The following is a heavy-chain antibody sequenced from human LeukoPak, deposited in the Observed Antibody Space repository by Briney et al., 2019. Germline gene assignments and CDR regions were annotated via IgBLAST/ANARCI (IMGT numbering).Heavy chain of an antibody. J-gene: IGHJ6*04. V-gene: IGHV4-59*01. CDR2: IYYSGST. CDR1: GFTFDDYG. CDR3: ARGASLNV. Sequence: GSLRLSCAASGFTFDDYGMSWIRQPPGKGLEWIGYIYYSGSTNYNPSLKSRVTISVDTSKNQFSLKLSSVTAADTAVYHCARGASLNVWGKGTTVTISS.